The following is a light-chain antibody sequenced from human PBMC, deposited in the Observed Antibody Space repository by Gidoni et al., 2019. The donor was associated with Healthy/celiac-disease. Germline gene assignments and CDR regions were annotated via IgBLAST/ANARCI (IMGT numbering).Light chain of an antibody. J-gene: IGKJ3*01. CDR2: DAS. CDR3: QQRSNWLFT. Sequence: EIMLTQSPATLSLSPGERATLSFRASQSVSSYLAWYQKKPGQAPRLLIYDASNRATGIPARFSGSGSGTDFTLTISSLEPEDFAVYYCQQRSNWLFTFGPGTKVDIK. CDR1: QSVSSY. V-gene: IGKV3-11*01.